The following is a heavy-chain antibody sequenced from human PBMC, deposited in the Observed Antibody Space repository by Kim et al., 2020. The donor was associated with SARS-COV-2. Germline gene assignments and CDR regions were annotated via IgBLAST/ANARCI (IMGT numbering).Heavy chain of an antibody. Sequence: ASVKVSCKASGYTFTSYGISWVRQAPGQGLEWMGWISAYNGNTNYAQKLQGRVTMTTDTSTSTAYMELRSLRSDDTAVYYCARDRCSGGSCYSGGNWFDPWGQGTLVTVSS. CDR3: ARDRCSGGSCYSGGNWFDP. CDR1: GYTFTSYG. J-gene: IGHJ5*02. V-gene: IGHV1-18*01. CDR2: ISAYNGNT. D-gene: IGHD2-15*01.